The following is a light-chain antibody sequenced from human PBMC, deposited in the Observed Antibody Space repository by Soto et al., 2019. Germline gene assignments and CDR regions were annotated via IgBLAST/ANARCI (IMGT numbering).Light chain of an antibody. V-gene: IGKV1-5*01. Sequence: DIQMTQSPSTLSASVGDRVTITCRASQTIGDWLAWFQQKPAKAPKLLISDASSLESGVPSRFSGSGSGAEFTLTISGLQPDDFATYYCQQHNSSPWTFGQGTKVVIK. J-gene: IGKJ1*01. CDR2: DAS. CDR1: QTIGDW. CDR3: QQHNSSPWT.